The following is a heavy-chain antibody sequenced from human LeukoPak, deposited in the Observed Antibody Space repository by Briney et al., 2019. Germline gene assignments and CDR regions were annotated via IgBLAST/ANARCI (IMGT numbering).Heavy chain of an antibody. J-gene: IGHJ4*02. V-gene: IGHV4-31*03. D-gene: IGHD5-18*01. CDR1: GGSISSGGYY. CDR2: IYYSGST. Sequence: PSQTLSLTCTVSGGSISSGGYYWSWIRQHPGKGLEWIGYIYYSGSTYYNPSLKSRVTISVDTSKNQFSLKLSSVTAADTAVYYCARGAIQLWPYYFDYWGQGTLVTVSS. CDR3: ARGAIQLWPYYFDY.